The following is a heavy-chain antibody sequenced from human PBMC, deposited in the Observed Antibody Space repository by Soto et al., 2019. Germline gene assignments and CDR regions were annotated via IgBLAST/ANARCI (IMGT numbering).Heavy chain of an antibody. J-gene: IGHJ4*02. V-gene: IGHV4-39*01. Sequence: SETLSLTCTVSGGSISSSSYYWGWIRQPPGKGLEWIGSIYYSGSTYYNPSLKSRVTISVDTSKNQFSLKLSSVTAADTAVYYCARQPMTTVTRVDYWGQGTLVTVSS. D-gene: IGHD4-17*01. CDR1: GGSISSSSYY. CDR2: IYYSGST. CDR3: ARQPMTTVTRVDY.